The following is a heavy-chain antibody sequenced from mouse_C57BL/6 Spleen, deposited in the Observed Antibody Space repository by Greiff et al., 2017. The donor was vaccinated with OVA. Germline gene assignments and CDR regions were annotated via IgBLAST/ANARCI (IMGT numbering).Heavy chain of an antibody. D-gene: IGHD3-1*01. CDR3: ARSYSGAFAY. CDR1: GFTFSDFY. V-gene: IGHV7-1*01. CDR2: SRNKANDYTT. J-gene: IGHJ3*01. Sequence: DVKLVESGGGLVQSGRSLRLSCATSGFTFSDFYMEWVRQAPGKGLEWIAASRNKANDYTTEYSASVKGRFIVSRDTSQSILYLQMNALRAEDTAIYYCARSYSGAFAYWGQGTLVTVSA.